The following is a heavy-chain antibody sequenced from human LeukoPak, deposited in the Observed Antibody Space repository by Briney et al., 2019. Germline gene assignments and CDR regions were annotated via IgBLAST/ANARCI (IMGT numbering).Heavy chain of an antibody. CDR1: GGSISSSTYY. V-gene: IGHV4-39*01. CDR2: INYSGTT. D-gene: IGHD2-8*01. CDR3: ARHQYCTNDVCTAGGWFDP. J-gene: IGHJ5*02. Sequence: SETLSLTCTVSGGSISSSTYYWGWIRQPPGKGLERIGSINYSGTTYYNPSLQSRVTISVDTSKKQFSLKLSSVTAADTAVYYCARHQYCTNDVCTAGGWFDPWGQGTLVTVSS.